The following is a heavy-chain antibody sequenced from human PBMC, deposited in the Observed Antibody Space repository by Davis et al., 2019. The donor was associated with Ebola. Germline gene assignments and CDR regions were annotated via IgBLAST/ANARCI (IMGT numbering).Heavy chain of an antibody. CDR3: ASAPPPYDSGGLGGY. Sequence: GESLKISCAASGFTLSLYWMSWVRQAPGKGLEWVSYISSSGNIIYYADSAKGRFTISRDNAKNSLYLQMNSLRAEDTAVYYCASAPPPYDSGGLGGYWGQGTLVTVSS. D-gene: IGHD3-22*01. J-gene: IGHJ4*02. CDR1: GFTLSLYW. CDR2: ISSSGNII. V-gene: IGHV3-11*04.